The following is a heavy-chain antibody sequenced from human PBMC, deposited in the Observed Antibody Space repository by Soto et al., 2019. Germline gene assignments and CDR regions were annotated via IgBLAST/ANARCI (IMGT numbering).Heavy chain of an antibody. CDR3: ARSIAAAGTGSFDY. J-gene: IGHJ4*02. CDR1: GYTLTVYY. Sequence: ASVKVSCTASGYTLTVYYMHWVRQAPGQGLEWMGWINPNSGGTNYAQKFQGWVTMTRDTSISTAYMELSRLRSDDTAVYYCARSIAAAGTGSFDYWGQGTLVTVSS. CDR2: INPNSGGT. V-gene: IGHV1-2*04. D-gene: IGHD6-13*01.